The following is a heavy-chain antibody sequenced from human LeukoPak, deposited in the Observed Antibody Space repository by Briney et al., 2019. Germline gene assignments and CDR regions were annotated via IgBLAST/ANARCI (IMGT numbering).Heavy chain of an antibody. CDR2: ISSSSSYI. D-gene: IGHD4-23*01. CDR1: GFTFSSYS. V-gene: IGHV3-21*01. CDR3: ARDVMTTVVTTFFDY. Sequence: GGSLRLSCAASGFTFSSYSMNWVRQAPGKGLEWVSSISSSSSYIYYADSVKGRFTISRDNAKNSLYLQMNSLRAEDTAVYYCARDVMTTVVTTFFDYWGQGTLVTVSS. J-gene: IGHJ4*02.